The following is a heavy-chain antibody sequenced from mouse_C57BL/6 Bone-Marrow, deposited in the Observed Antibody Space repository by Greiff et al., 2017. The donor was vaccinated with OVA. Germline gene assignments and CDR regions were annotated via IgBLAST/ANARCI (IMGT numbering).Heavy chain of an antibody. CDR1: GYAFTNYL. CDR2: INPGSGGT. V-gene: IGHV1-54*01. J-gene: IGHJ2*01. Sequence: QVQLKQSGAELVRPGTSVKVSCKASGYAFTNYLIEWVKQRPGQGLEWTGVINPGSGGTNYNEKFKGKATLTADKSSSTAYMQLSSLTSEDSAVYFCARERGNYFDYWGQGTTLTVSS. CDR3: ARERGNYFDY.